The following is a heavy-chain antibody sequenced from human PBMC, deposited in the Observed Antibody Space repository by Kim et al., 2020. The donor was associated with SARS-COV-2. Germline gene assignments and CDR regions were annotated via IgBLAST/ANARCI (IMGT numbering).Heavy chain of an antibody. CDR1: GFTVSSNY. CDR2: IYSGGST. J-gene: IGHJ3*02. CDR3: ASCIAVDAFDI. V-gene: IGHV3-53*01. Sequence: GGSLRLSCAASGFTVSSNYMSWVRQAPGKGLEWVSVIYSGGSTYYADSVKGRFTISRDNSKNTLYLQMNSLRAEDTAVYYCASCIAVDAFDIWGQGTMVTVSS. D-gene: IGHD6-19*01.